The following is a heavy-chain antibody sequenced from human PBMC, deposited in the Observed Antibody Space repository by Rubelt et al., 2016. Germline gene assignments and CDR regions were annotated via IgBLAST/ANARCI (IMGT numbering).Heavy chain of an antibody. CDR3: ARDRSSGWYPDY. V-gene: IGHV4-39*07. D-gene: IGHD6-19*01. Sequence: QVQLQQWGAGLLKPSETLSLTCAVSGGSISSSSYYWGWIRQPPGKGLEWIGRIYYSGSTNYNPSLKVRVTISVDTSKNQFSLKLSSVTAADTAVYYCARDRSSGWYPDYWGQGTLVTVSS. J-gene: IGHJ4*02. CDR1: GGSISSSSYY. CDR2: IYYSGST.